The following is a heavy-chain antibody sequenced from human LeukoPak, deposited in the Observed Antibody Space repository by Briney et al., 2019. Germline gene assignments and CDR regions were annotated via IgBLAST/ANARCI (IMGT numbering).Heavy chain of an antibody. D-gene: IGHD2-2*01. CDR1: GGSFSGYY. J-gene: IGHJ4*02. V-gene: IGHV4-34*01. CDR3: ARDAAADY. Sequence: SETLSLTCAVYGGSFSGYYWSWIRQPPGKGLEWIGEINHSGSTNYNPSLKSRVTISVDTSKNQFSLKLSSVTAADTAVYYCARDAAADYWGQGTLATVSS. CDR2: INHSGST.